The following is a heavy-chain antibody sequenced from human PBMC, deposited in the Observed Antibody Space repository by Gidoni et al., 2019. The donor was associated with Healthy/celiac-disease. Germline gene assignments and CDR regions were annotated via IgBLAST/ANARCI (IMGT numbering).Heavy chain of an antibody. CDR2: IYPGDSDT. D-gene: IGHD5-18*01. J-gene: IGHJ3*02. V-gene: IGHV5-51*01. CDR1: GYSFTSYW. Sequence: EVQLVQSGAEVKKPGASLKISCKGSGYSFTSYWIGWVRQMPGKGLEWMGFIYPGDSDTRYSPPFQGQVTISADKSISTAYLQWSSLKASDTAMYYCARNVDTAMVGVGAFDIWGQGTMVTVSS. CDR3: ARNVDTAMVGVGAFDI.